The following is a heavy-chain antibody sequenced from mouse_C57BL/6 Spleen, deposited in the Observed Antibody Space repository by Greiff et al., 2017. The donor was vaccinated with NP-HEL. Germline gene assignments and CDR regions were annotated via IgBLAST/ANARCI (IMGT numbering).Heavy chain of an antibody. J-gene: IGHJ3*01. D-gene: IGHD1-1*01. CDR1: GFTFSDYG. V-gene: IGHV5-17*01. CDR3: ARAYYYGSGTY. Sequence: EVQRVESGGGLVKPGGSLKLSCAASGFTFSDYGMHWVRQAPEKGLEWVAYISSGSSTIYYADTVKGRFTISRDNAKNTLFLQMTSLRSEDTAMYYCARAYYYGSGTYWGQGTLVTVSA. CDR2: ISSGSSTI.